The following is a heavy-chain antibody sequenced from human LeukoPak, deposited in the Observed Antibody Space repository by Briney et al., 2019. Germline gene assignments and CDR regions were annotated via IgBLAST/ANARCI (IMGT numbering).Heavy chain of an antibody. CDR2: VSAYSGNT. V-gene: IGHV1-18*01. Sequence: EASVKVSCKASGYTFTSYGISWERQAPGQGLEWMGWVSAYSGNTNYAQKLQGRVTMTTDTSTSTAYVELRSLRSDDTAVYYCAREPTFYDYVWGSYSLDDAFDIWGQGTMVTVSS. J-gene: IGHJ3*02. CDR1: GYTFTSYG. D-gene: IGHD3-16*01. CDR3: AREPTFYDYVWGSYSLDDAFDI.